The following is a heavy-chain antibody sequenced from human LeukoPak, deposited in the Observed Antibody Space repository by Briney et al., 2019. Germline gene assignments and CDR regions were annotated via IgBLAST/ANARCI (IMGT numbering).Heavy chain of an antibody. J-gene: IGHJ4*02. V-gene: IGHV3-30*02. CDR3: AKDGLRLGYYFDY. D-gene: IGHD3-10*01. Sequence: GGSLRLSCAASGFTFTSYGMSWVRQAPGKGLEWVAFIRYDGSNKYYADSVKGRFTISRDNSKNTLYLQMNSLRAEDTAVYYCAKDGLRLGYYFDYWGQGTLVTVSS. CDR2: IRYDGSNK. CDR1: GFTFTSYG.